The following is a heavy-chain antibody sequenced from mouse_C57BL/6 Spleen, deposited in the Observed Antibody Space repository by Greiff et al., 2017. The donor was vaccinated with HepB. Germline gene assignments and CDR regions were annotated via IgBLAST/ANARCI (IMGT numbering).Heavy chain of an antibody. CDR3: AREGTGRGYFDV. V-gene: IGHV5-16*01. Sequence: DVHLVESEGGLVQPGSSMKLSCTASGFTFSDYYMAWVRQVPEKGLEWVANINYDGSSTYYLDSLKSRFIISRDNAKNILYLQMSSLKSEDTATYYCAREGTGRGYFDVWGTGTTVTVSS. CDR1: GFTFSDYY. D-gene: IGHD4-1*01. CDR2: INYDGSST. J-gene: IGHJ1*03.